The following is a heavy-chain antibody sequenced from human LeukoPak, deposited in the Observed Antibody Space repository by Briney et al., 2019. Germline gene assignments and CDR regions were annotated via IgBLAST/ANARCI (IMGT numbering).Heavy chain of an antibody. CDR1: GFTFSSYS. CDR3: ARDRTIFGVVIPIDI. V-gene: IGHV3-21*01. CDR2: ISSSSSYI. Sequence: PGGSLRLSCAASGFTFSSYSMNWVRQAPGKGLEWVSSISSSSSYIYYADSVKGRFTISRDNAKNSLYLQMNSLRAEDTAVYYCARDRTIFGVVIPIDIWGQGTMVTVSS. D-gene: IGHD3-3*01. J-gene: IGHJ3*02.